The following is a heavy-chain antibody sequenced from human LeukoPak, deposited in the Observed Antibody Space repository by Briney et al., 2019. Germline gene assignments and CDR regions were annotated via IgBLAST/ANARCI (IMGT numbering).Heavy chain of an antibody. CDR2: IYYSGST. D-gene: IGHD3-10*01. Sequence: SETLSLTCTVSGYSISSSYYWGWIRQPPGKGLEWIGSIYYSGSTYYNPSLKSRVTISVDTSKNQFSLKLSSVTAADTAVYYCARSYYYGSGSYSFDYWGQGTLVTVSS. V-gene: IGHV4-38-2*02. J-gene: IGHJ4*02. CDR1: GYSISSSYY. CDR3: ARSYYYGSGSYSFDY.